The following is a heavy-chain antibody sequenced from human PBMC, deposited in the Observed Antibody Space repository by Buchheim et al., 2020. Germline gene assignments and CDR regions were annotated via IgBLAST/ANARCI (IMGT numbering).Heavy chain of an antibody. CDR1: GFTLSSHW. D-gene: IGHD3-10*01. Sequence: EVQLVESGGGLVQPGGSLRLSCAASGFTLSSHWMHWVRPAPGKGLALGANIKEDGLEKQYEDSVKGRFPISRHHCTTYLSLQMNSLRTDDTAVYYCARGSPFGSYWGQGTL. CDR2: IKEDGLEK. CDR3: ARGSPFGSY. V-gene: IGHV3-7*01. J-gene: IGHJ4*02.